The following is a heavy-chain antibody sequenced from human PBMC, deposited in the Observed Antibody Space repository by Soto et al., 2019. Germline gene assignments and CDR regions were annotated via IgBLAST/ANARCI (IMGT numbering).Heavy chain of an antibody. D-gene: IGHD1-1*01. CDR1: GGSFSGYY. J-gene: IGHJ6*02. CDR2: INHSGST. CDR3: ARNDGGSQYYYGMDV. Sequence: LEMLCLTCAVYGGSFSGYYWSWIRQPPGKGLEWIGEINHSGSTNYNPSLKSRVTISVDTSKNQFSLKLSSVTAADTAVYYCARNDGGSQYYYGMDVWGQGTTVTVSS. V-gene: IGHV4-34*01.